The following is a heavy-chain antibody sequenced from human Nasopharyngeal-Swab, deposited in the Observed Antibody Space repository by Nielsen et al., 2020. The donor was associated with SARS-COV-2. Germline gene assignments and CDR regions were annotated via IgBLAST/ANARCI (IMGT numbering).Heavy chain of an antibody. D-gene: IGHD5-12*01. CDR2: IHYSGST. Sequence: SETLSLTCTVSGGSISSGGYFWSWLRQHPGKGLEWIGYIHYSGSTNYSPSLKSRVTTSVDTSKNQLSLKLTSVTAADAAVYYCARDGVATIFDYWGQGTLVTVSS. V-gene: IGHV4-61*08. CDR1: GGSISSGGYF. J-gene: IGHJ4*02. CDR3: ARDGVATIFDY.